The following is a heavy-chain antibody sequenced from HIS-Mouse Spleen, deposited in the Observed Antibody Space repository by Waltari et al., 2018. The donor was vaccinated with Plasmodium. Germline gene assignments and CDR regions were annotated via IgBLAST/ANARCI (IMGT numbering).Heavy chain of an antibody. D-gene: IGHD6-13*01. J-gene: IGHJ2*01. CDR2: IKQDESEK. CDR1: GFTLSSYW. CDR3: ASSWYWYFDL. V-gene: IGHV3-7*01. Sequence: EVQLVESGGGLVQPGGSLRLPCAASGFTLSSYWMSWARQAPGKGLEWVANIKQDESEKYYVDSVKGRFTISRDNAKNSLYLQMNSLRAEDTAVYYCASSWYWYFDLWGRGTLVTVSS.